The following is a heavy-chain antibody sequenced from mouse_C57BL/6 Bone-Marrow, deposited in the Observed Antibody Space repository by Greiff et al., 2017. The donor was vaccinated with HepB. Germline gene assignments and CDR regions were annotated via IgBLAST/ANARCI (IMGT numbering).Heavy chain of an antibody. Sequence: VQLKESGPELVKPGASVKIPCKASGYTFTDYNMDWVKQSHGKSLEWIGDINPNNGGTIYNQKFKGKATLTVDKSSSTAYMELRSLTSEDTAVYYCARLLRYPYYYAMDYWGQGTSVTVSS. V-gene: IGHV1-18*01. CDR3: ARLLRYPYYYAMDY. D-gene: IGHD1-1*01. CDR1: GYTFTDYN. CDR2: INPNNGGT. J-gene: IGHJ4*01.